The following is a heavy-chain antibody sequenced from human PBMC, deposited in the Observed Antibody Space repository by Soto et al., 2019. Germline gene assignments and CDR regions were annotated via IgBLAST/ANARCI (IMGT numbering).Heavy chain of an antibody. CDR3: ARGPLHDYGDFYFDY. CDR1: GYTFTGYY. J-gene: IGHJ4*02. Sequence: ASVKVSCKASGYTFTGYYMHWVRQAPGQGLEWMGWINPNSGGTNYAQKFQGRVTMTRDTSISTAYMELSRLRPDDTAVYYCARGPLHDYGDFYFDYWGQGTPVTVYS. D-gene: IGHD4-17*01. CDR2: INPNSGGT. V-gene: IGHV1-2*02.